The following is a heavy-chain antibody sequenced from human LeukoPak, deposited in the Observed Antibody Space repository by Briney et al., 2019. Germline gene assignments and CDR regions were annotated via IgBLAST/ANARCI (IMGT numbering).Heavy chain of an antibody. D-gene: IGHD6-6*01. CDR2: INWNGGST. V-gene: IGHV3-20*04. Sequence: GGSLRLSCAASAFTFDDYGMSWVRQAPGKGLEWVSGINWNGGSTGYADSVKGRFTISRDNAKNSLYLQMNSLRAEDTALYYCARSIAPHYYYYYMDVWGKGTTVTVSS. CDR1: AFTFDDYG. J-gene: IGHJ6*03. CDR3: ARSIAPHYYYYYMDV.